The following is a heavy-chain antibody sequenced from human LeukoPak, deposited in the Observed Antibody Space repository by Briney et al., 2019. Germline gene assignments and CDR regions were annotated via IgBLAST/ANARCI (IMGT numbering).Heavy chain of an antibody. CDR2: INPNSGGT. V-gene: IGHV1-2*02. Sequence: ASVKVSCKASGYTFTGYYMHWVRQAPGQGLEWMGWINPNSGGTNYAQKFQGRVTMTRDTSISTAYMELSRLRSDATAVYYCALLGYCSSTSCYGFDPWGQGTLVTVSS. CDR3: ALLGYCSSTSCYGFDP. CDR1: GYTFTGYY. J-gene: IGHJ5*02. D-gene: IGHD2-2*01.